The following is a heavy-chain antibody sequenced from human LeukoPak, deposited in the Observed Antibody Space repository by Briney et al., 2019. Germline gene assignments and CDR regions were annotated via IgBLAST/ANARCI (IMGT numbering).Heavy chain of an antibody. V-gene: IGHV4-59*01. J-gene: IGHJ4*02. CDR2: VYNSGST. Sequence: SETLSLTCTVSGGSISTSFWSWIRQPPGRGLEWIGCVYNSGSTNYNPSLRSRLTISLDTSKNQFSLKLSSVTAADTAVYYCARGRTGNDFWGQGTLVTVSS. CDR3: ARGRTGNDF. D-gene: IGHD1-1*01. CDR1: GGSISTSF.